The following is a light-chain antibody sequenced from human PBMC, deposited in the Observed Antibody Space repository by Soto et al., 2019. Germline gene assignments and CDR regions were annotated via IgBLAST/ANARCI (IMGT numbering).Light chain of an antibody. CDR2: DAA. CDR1: QNINTY. CDR3: QQTSSAPFT. Sequence: DIQMTQSPYSLSAAVGDRVTIACRASQNINTYLNWYQQKPGKAPKLLMFDAASLQSGVPSRFSGSGSRTDFTLTITSLQPEDFATYYCQQTSSAPFTFGPGTKWISN. J-gene: IGKJ3*01. V-gene: IGKV1-39*01.